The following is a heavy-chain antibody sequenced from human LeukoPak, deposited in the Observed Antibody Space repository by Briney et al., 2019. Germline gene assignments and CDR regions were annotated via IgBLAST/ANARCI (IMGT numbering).Heavy chain of an antibody. CDR3: ARGRGYYHYYYMDV. CDR2: INHSGST. V-gene: IGHV4-34*01. J-gene: IGHJ6*03. Sequence: SETLSLTCAVYGGSFSGYYWSWIRQPPGKGLEWIGEINHSGSTNYNPSLKSRVTISVDTPKNQFSLKLSSVTAADTAVYYCARGRGYYHYYYMDVWGKGTTVTVSS. D-gene: IGHD3-3*01. CDR1: GGSFSGYY.